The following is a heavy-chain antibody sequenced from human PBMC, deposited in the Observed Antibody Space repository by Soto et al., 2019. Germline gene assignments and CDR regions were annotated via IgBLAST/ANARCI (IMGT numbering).Heavy chain of an antibody. CDR2: ISGSGGST. CDR1: GFTFSSYA. J-gene: IGHJ4*02. D-gene: IGHD2-15*01. V-gene: IGHV3-23*01. CDR3: AKSYCGGGRCFQFDC. Sequence: PGGSLRLSCAASGFTFSSYAMSWVRQAPGKGLEWVSAISGSGGSTYYADSVKGRFTISRDNSNNMLFLQMNSLRAEDTALYYCAKSYCGGGRCFQFDCWGQGTQVTVSS.